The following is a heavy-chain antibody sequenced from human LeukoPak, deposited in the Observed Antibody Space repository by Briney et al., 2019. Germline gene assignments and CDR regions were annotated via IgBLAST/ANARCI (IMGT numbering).Heavy chain of an antibody. CDR2: IGASGGST. D-gene: IGHD3-9*01. Sequence: PGGSLRLSCAASGFTFSGYAMSWVRQAPGKGLEWVSGIGASGGSTYYADSVKGRFTISRDNSKNTLYLQMNSLRTEDTAVYYCAKAEGYDILTGLDYWGQGTLVTVSS. CDR3: AKAEGYDILTGLDY. CDR1: GFTFSGYA. J-gene: IGHJ4*02. V-gene: IGHV3-23*01.